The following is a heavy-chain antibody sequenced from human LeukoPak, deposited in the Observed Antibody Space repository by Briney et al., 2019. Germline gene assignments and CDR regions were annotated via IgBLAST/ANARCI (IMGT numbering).Heavy chain of an antibody. CDR3: AKDPGGSGSYYCYYYGMDV. CDR2: ISGSGGST. V-gene: IGHV3-23*01. CDR1: GFTFSSYA. D-gene: IGHD3-10*01. Sequence: PGGSLRLSCAASGFTFSSYAMSWVRQAPGKGLEWVSAISGSGGSTYYADSVKGRFTISRDNSKNTLYLQMNSLRAEDTAVYYCAKDPGGSGSYYCYYYGMDVWGQGTTVTVSS. J-gene: IGHJ6*02.